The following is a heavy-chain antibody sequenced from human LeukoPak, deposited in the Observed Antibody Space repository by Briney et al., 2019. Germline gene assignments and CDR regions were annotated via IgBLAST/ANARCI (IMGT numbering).Heavy chain of an antibody. D-gene: IGHD1-7*01. Sequence: GASVKVSCKASGYTFTGYYMHWVRQAPGQGLEWMGWINPNSGGTNYAQKFQGRVTMTRDTSISTAYMELSRLRSDDTAVYYCARSGLPPNWNYNGYWFDPWGQGTLVTVSS. CDR1: GYTFTGYY. V-gene: IGHV1-2*02. CDR3: ARSGLPPNWNYNGYWFDP. CDR2: INPNSGGT. J-gene: IGHJ5*02.